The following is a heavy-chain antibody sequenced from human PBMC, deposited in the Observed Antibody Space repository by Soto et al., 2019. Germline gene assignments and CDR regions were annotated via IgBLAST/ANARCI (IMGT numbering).Heavy chain of an antibody. D-gene: IGHD2-2*01. CDR3: ARTLGYSSSHLT. Sequence: SETLSLXCAFYGWSFSGYYWSWIRQPPGKGLEWIGEINHRGSTNYNPSLKRRVTISVDTSKNQFSLKLSSVTAADPAVYYCARTLGYSSSHLTWGQGPLVPVSS. J-gene: IGHJ5*02. V-gene: IGHV4-34*01. CDR2: INHRGST. CDR1: GWSFSGYY.